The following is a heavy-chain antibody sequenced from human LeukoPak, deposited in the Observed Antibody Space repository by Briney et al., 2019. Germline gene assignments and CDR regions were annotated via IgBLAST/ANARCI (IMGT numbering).Heavy chain of an antibody. CDR1: GFTFSNYT. CDR3: AKDLSYDSSVIWDY. Sequence: GGSLRLSCVASGFTFSNYTLSWVRQAPGKGLEWVSAIIGRGTITYYTDSVKGRFTISRDNSKNTLYLQMNSLRAEDTAVYYCAKDLSYDSSVIWDYWGQGTLVTVSS. CDR2: IIGRGTIT. J-gene: IGHJ4*02. D-gene: IGHD3-22*01. V-gene: IGHV3-23*01.